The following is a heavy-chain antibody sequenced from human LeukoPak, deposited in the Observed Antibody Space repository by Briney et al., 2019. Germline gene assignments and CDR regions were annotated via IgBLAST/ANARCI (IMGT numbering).Heavy chain of an antibody. J-gene: IGHJ4*02. CDR2: ISSSGST. Sequence: SETLSLTCTVSGGSISSHYWSWIRQPPGKGLEWIGYISSSGSTNYNPSLKSRVTISVDTSKKQFSLKVNSVTAADTAVYYCARGDILGILDYWGQGTLVTVSS. D-gene: IGHD1-26*01. CDR3: ARGDILGILDY. V-gene: IGHV4-59*11. CDR1: GGSISSHY.